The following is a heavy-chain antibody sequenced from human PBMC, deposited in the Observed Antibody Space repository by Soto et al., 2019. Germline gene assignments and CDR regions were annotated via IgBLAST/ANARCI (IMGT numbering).Heavy chain of an antibody. CDR1: GYTFFTYD. CDR3: ARHHGPTTSENWFDP. J-gene: IGHJ5*02. V-gene: IGHV1-18*01. CDR2: ISTYSGDT. D-gene: IGHD5-12*01. Sequence: QVHLVQSGVEVKTPGASVKVSCQASGYTFFTYDISWVRQAPGQGLVWMGWISTYSGDTKYAQKFQGRVTMTTDTSTTTAYLELRSLRSDDTAVYYCARHHGPTTSENWFDPWAREPWSPSPQ.